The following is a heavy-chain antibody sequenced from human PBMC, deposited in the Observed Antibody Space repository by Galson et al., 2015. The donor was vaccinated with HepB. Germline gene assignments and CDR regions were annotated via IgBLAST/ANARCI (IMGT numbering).Heavy chain of an antibody. D-gene: IGHD2-21*02. CDR3: ARGSFGVVTAPIDY. Sequence: SLRLSCAVPGFAFSSHSMNRVRQAPGKGLEWVSSISSSSNYIYYADSVRGRFTISRDNAKNSLYLQMNSLRAEETAVYYCARGSFGVVTAPIDYWGQGTLVTVSS. CDR2: ISSSSNYI. V-gene: IGHV3-21*01. J-gene: IGHJ4*02. CDR1: GFAFSSHS.